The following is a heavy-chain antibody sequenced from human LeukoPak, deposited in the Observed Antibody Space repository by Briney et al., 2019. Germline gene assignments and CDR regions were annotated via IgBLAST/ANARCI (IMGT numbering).Heavy chain of an antibody. D-gene: IGHD3-22*01. CDR1: GYTFTGYY. Sequence: ASVKVSCKASGYTFTGYYMHWVRQAPGQGLEWMGGFDPEDGETIYAQKFQGRVTMTEDTSTDTAYMELSSLRSEDTAVYYCATSTFSSGYSGYFDYWGQGTLVTVSS. V-gene: IGHV1-24*01. J-gene: IGHJ4*02. CDR2: FDPEDGET. CDR3: ATSTFSSGYSGYFDY.